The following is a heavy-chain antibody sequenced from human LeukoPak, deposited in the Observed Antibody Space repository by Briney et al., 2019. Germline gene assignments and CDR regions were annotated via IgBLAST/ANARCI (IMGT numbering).Heavy chain of an antibody. CDR3: ARDRYYDSSGLPGGYFDY. D-gene: IGHD3-22*01. Sequence: GSSVRVSCKASGGTFSSYTISWVRQAPGQGLEWMGRIIPILGIANYAQKFQGRVTITADKSTSTAYMELSSLRSEDTAVYYCARDRYYDSSGLPGGYFDYWGRGTLVTVSS. CDR2: IIPILGIA. V-gene: IGHV1-69*04. J-gene: IGHJ4*02. CDR1: GGTFSSYT.